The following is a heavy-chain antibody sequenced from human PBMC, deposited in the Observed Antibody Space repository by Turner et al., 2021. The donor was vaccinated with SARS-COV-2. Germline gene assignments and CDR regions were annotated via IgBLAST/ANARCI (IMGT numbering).Heavy chain of an antibody. CDR3: AREDYYDSSGSLDY. V-gene: IGHV3-7*03. CDR2: IRQDGSEK. J-gene: IGHJ4*02. Sequence: EVPLVETGGDLVQPGGSLRLPCAASGFTLSNYWMSWVRQAPGKGLEWVANIRQDGSEKEYVDSVKGRFTISRDNAKNSLYLQMNSLRVEDTAVYYCAREDYYDSSGSLDYWGQGTLVTVSS. D-gene: IGHD3-22*01. CDR1: GFTLSNYW.